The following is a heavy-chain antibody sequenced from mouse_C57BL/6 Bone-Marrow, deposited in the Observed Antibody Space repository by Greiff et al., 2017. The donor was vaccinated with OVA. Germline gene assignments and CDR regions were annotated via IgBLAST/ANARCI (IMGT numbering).Heavy chain of an antibody. V-gene: IGHV5-4*01. J-gene: IGHJ1*03. CDR1: GFTFSSYA. Sequence: EVLLVESGGGLVKPGGSLKLSCAASGFTFSSYAMSWVRQTPEKRLEWVATISDGGSYTYYPDNVKGRFTISRDTAKNNLYLQMSHLKSEDTAMYYCARGYYRPYWYFDVWGTGTTVTVSS. CDR2: ISDGGSYT. CDR3: ARGYYRPYWYFDV. D-gene: IGHD2-14*01.